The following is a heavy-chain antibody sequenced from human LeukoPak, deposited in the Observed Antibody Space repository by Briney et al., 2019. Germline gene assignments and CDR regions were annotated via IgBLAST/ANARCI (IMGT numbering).Heavy chain of an antibody. CDR3: AKGRWLLDY. CDR1: GYTFTSYG. D-gene: IGHD5-12*01. CDR2: ISAYNGNT. V-gene: IGHV1-18*01. J-gene: IGHJ4*02. Sequence: VASVKVSCKASGYTFTSYGISWVRQAPGQGLEWMGWISAYNGNTNYAQKFQGRVTMTRNTSISTAYMELSSLGSEDTAVYYCAKGRWLLDYWGRGTLVTVSS.